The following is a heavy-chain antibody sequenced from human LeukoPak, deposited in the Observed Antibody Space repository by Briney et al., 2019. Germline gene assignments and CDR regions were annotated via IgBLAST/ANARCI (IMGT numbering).Heavy chain of an antibody. Sequence: GGSLRLSCAASGFTFSSYSMNWVRQAPGKGLEWVSSISSSGSNIYYADPVEGRSTISRDNAKNSLYLQMNSLRAEDTAVYYCARDRPVVVTADDAFDIWGQGTMVTVSS. CDR3: ARDRPVVVTADDAFDI. V-gene: IGHV3-21*01. J-gene: IGHJ3*02. CDR2: ISSSGSNI. D-gene: IGHD2-21*02. CDR1: GFTFSSYS.